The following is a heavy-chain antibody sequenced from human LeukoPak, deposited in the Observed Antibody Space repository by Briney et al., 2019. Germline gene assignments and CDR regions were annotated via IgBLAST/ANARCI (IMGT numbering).Heavy chain of an antibody. CDR2: ISSSSSTI. CDR1: GFTFSSYS. D-gene: IGHD6-6*01. J-gene: IGHJ4*02. CDR3: ARWPYSSSYCFDY. V-gene: IGHV3-48*01. Sequence: QAGGSLRLSCAASGFTFSSYSMNWVRQAPGKGLEWVSYISSSSSTIYYADSVKGRFTISRDNAKNSLYLQMNSLRAEDTAVYYCARWPYSSSYCFDYWGQGTLVTVSS.